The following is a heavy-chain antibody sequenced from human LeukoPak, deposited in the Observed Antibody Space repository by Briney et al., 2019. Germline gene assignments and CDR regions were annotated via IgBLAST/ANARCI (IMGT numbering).Heavy chain of an antibody. D-gene: IGHD2-21*01. Sequence: GASVKVSCKPSGYTFTTTPISWVRQAPGQGLEWMGWISAHNGNTNYAQNLQDRVTMTTDTSTNTAYMELRSLRSDDTAVYYCVRGIAGLDYWGQGTLVTVSS. CDR2: ISAHNGNT. J-gene: IGHJ4*02. V-gene: IGHV1-18*01. CDR3: VRGIAGLDY. CDR1: GYTFTTTP.